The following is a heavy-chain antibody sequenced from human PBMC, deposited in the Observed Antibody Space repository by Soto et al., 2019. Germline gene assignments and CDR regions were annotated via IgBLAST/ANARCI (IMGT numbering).Heavy chain of an antibody. CDR3: ARGGGVGATTGWD. J-gene: IGHJ4*02. CDR2: IIPIFGTA. V-gene: IGHV1-69*06. D-gene: IGHD1-26*01. CDR1: GGTFSSYA. Sequence: QVQLVQSGAEVKKPGSSVKVSCKASGGTFSSYAISWVRQAPGQGLEWMGGIIPIFGTANYAQKFQGRVTITADISTSTAYRDLSSLGSGDTAVYYGARGGGVGATTGWDWGQGTLVTVSS.